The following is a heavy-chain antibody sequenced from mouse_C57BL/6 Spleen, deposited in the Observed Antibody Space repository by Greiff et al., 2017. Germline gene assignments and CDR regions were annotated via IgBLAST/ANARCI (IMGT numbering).Heavy chain of an antibody. CDR2: IYPGSGST. CDR1: GYTFTSYW. D-gene: IGHD1-1*01. Sequence: QVQLQQPGAELVKPGASVKMSCKASGYTFTSYWITWVKQRPGQGLEWIGDIYPGSGSTNYNEKFKSKATLTVDTSSSTAYMQLSSLTSADSAVYYCARSYYYGSSWYFDVWGTGTTVTVSS. V-gene: IGHV1-55*01. CDR3: ARSYYYGSSWYFDV. J-gene: IGHJ1*03.